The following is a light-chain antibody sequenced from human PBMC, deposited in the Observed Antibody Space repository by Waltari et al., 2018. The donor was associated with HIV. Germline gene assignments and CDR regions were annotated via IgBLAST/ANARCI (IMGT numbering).Light chain of an antibody. J-gene: IGLJ3*02. V-gene: IGLV2-14*03. CDR2: DVN. CDR3: ASYTISGSLV. Sequence: QSALTQPPSVSGFPGQSIAIACTGTSSDVGGYNHVSWYQKHPGKAPQLILYDVNYRPSGVSYRFSGSKSGNSASLTISGLQVDDEADYYCASYTISGSLVFGGPTTLTVL. CDR1: SSDVGGYNH.